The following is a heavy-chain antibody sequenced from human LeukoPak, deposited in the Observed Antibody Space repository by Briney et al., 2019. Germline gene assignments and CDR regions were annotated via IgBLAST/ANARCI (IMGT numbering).Heavy chain of an antibody. CDR2: ISYDGSNK. Sequence: PGGSLRLSCAASGFTFSSYAMHWVRQAPGKGLEWVAVISYDGSNKYYADSVKGRFTISRDNSKNTLYLQMNSLRAEDTAVYYCARDLDNWNPGWFDPWGQGTLVTVSS. V-gene: IGHV3-30*04. D-gene: IGHD1-1*01. CDR3: ARDLDNWNPGWFDP. J-gene: IGHJ5*02. CDR1: GFTFSSYA.